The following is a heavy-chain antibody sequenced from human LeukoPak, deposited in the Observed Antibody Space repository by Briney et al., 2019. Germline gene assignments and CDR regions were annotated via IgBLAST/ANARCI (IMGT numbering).Heavy chain of an antibody. D-gene: IGHD3-22*01. CDR3: AKEKGGTMTNYFDY. CDR2: ISSSSSYI. J-gene: IGHJ4*02. Sequence: GGSLRLSCAASGFTFSSYSMNWVRQAPGKGLEWVSSISSSSSYIYYADSVKGRFTISRDNAKNSLYLQMNSLRVEDTAVYYCAKEKGGTMTNYFDYWGQGTLVTVSS. CDR1: GFTFSSYS. V-gene: IGHV3-21*01.